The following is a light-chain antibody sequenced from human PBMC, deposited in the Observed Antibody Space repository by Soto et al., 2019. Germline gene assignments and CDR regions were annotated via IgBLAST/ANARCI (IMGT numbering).Light chain of an antibody. V-gene: IGKV3-15*01. Sequence: EIVMTQSPATLSVSPVERATLSCRASQSVSSNLAWYQQKPGQAPRLLIYGASTRATGIPARFSGSGSGTEFTLTISSLQSEDFAVYYCQQCNDWPRTFGQGTKLEIK. CDR2: GAS. CDR1: QSVSSN. CDR3: QQCNDWPRT. J-gene: IGKJ2*01.